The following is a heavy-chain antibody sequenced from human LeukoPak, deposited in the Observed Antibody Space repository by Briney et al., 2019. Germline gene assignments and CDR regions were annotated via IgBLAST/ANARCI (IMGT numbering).Heavy chain of an antibody. CDR3: AREGSSSCCDSCNWFDP. CDR2: ISGSGTTI. Sequence: PGGSLRLSCAASGFTFSSYEMSWVRQAPGKGLEWISHISGSGTTIYYGDSVKGRFTISRDNAKNSLYLQMNSLRAEDTAIYYCAREGSSSCCDSCNWFDPWGQGTLVTVSS. J-gene: IGHJ5*02. D-gene: IGHD2-2*01. CDR1: GFTFSSYE. V-gene: IGHV3-48*03.